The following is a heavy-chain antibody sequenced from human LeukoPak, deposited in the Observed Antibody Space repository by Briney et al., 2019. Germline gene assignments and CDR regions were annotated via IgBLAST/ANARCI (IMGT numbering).Heavy chain of an antibody. D-gene: IGHD2-2*01. CDR1: GGTLSSYA. V-gene: IGHV1-69*01. J-gene: IGHJ3*02. Sequence: SVKVSCKASGGTLSSYAISWVRQAPGQGLEWMGGIIPIFGTANYAQKFQGRVTITADESTSTAYMELSSLRSEDTAVYYCARTGKMTVPAAKVDAFDIWGHGTMVTVSS. CDR2: IIPIFGTA. CDR3: ARTGKMTVPAAKVDAFDI.